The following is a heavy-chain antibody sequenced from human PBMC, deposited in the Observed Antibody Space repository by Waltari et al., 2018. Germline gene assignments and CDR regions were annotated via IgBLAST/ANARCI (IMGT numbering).Heavy chain of an antibody. CDR2: IYYSGRT. J-gene: IGHJ3*02. D-gene: IGHD2-15*01. V-gene: IGHV4-39*01. Sequence: QMQLQESGPGLVKPSEPLSLTCTVSGGSLSSSTSYWGWIRQPPGKGLEWIGNIYYSGRTYYKPSLKSRLTISVDTSKNQFSLNLRSVTAADTAVYYCARLPISLGVGSVFDIWGQGTMVTVSS. CDR1: GGSLSSSTSY. CDR3: ARLPISLGVGSVFDI.